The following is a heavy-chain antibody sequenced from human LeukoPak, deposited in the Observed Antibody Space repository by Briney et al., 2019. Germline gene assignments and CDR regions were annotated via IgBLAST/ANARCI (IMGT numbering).Heavy chain of an antibody. CDR1: GGSFSGYY. J-gene: IGHJ6*03. Sequence: SETLSLTCAVYGGSFSGYYWSRIRQPPGKGLEWIGEIKHSGSTNYNPSLKSRLTISVDTSKNQFSLKLSSVTAADTAVYYCARGRPVNVVVPAAIHYYYYMDVWGKGTTVTVSS. V-gene: IGHV4-34*01. D-gene: IGHD2-2*01. CDR2: IKHSGST. CDR3: ARGRPVNVVVPAAIHYYYYMDV.